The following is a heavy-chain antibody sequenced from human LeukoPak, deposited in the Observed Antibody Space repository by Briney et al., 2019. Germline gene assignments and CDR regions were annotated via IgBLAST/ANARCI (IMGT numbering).Heavy chain of an antibody. Sequence: PSQTLSLTCTVSGGSISSGSYYWSWIRQPAGKGLEWIGHIYTSGSTNYNPSLKSRVTISVDTSKNQFSLKLSSVTAADTAVYYCARGVDTAMAPFDYWGQGTLVTVSS. V-gene: IGHV4-61*09. CDR1: GGSISSGSYY. CDR2: IYTSGST. J-gene: IGHJ4*02. CDR3: ARGVDTAMAPFDY. D-gene: IGHD5-18*01.